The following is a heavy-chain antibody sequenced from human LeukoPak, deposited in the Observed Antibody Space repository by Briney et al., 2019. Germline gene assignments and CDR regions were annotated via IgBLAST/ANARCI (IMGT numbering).Heavy chain of an antibody. V-gene: IGHV3-23*01. CDR1: ALRFSSFA. CDR2: IHGSGETT. CDR3: AKDLSLGAETYYFDY. D-gene: IGHD1-26*01. Sequence: GGSLRLSCAASALRFSSFAMTWVRQVPGKGLEWVSGIHGSGETTYYADSVKGRFTISRDNSREMLYLQMNSLRAEDTAVYYCAKDLSLGAETYYFDYWGQGTLVTVSS. J-gene: IGHJ4*02.